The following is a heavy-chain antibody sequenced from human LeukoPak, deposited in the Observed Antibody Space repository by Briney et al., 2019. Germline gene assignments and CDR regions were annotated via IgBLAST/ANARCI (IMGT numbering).Heavy chain of an antibody. V-gene: IGHV1-69*10. CDR2: FIPILGTA. D-gene: IGHD3-3*01. Sequence: ASVKVSCKASGATFSGYALNWVRQAPGQGLEWMGVFIPILGTANSTQKFQGRVTITADISTNTVYMELSSLRSEDAAVYFCAGIPVFGVVLHQEPVWGKGTTVTVSS. CDR1: GATFSGYA. J-gene: IGHJ6*04. CDR3: AGIPVFGVVLHQEPV.